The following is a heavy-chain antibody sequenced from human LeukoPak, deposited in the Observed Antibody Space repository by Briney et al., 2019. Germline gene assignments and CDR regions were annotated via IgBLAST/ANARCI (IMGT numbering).Heavy chain of an antibody. CDR2: ISYDGSNK. J-gene: IGHJ6*02. CDR1: GFTFSSYA. D-gene: IGHD3-10*01. CDR3: ARVGPYGSGSPGYYYYGMDV. V-gene: IGHV3-30*04. Sequence: GGSLRLSCAASGFTFSSYAMHWVRQAPGKGLEWVAVISYDGSNKYYADSVKGRFTISRDNSKNTLYLQMNSLRAEDTAVYYCARVGPYGSGSPGYYYYGMDVWGQETTVTVSS.